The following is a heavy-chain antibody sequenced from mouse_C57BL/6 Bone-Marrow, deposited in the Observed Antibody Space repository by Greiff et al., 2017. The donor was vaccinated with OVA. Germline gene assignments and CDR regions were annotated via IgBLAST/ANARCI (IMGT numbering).Heavy chain of an antibody. Sequence: EVQLQQSGAELVRPGASVKLSCTASGFNIKDYYMHRVKQRPEQGLEWIGRIDPEDGDTEYAPKFQGKATMTADTSSNTAYLQLSSLTSEDTAVYYCTVYYGISYGAYWGQGTLVTVSA. D-gene: IGHD1-1*01. CDR2: IDPEDGDT. CDR1: GFNIKDYY. CDR3: TVYYGISYGAY. V-gene: IGHV14-1*01. J-gene: IGHJ3*01.